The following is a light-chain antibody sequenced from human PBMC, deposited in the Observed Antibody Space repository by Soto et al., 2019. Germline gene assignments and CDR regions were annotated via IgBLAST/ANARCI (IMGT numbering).Light chain of an antibody. Sequence: EIVLTQSPATLSLSPGERSTLSCRASQSVSSSYLAWYQQKPGQAPRLLIYGASSRATGIPDRFSGSGSGTDFTLTIDRLESEDFAVYFCQQYGDLPWTFGQGTKV. CDR3: QQYGDLPWT. CDR1: QSVSSSY. J-gene: IGKJ1*01. CDR2: GAS. V-gene: IGKV3-20*01.